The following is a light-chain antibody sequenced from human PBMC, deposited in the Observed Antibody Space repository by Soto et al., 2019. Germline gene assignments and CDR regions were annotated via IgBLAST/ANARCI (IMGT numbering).Light chain of an antibody. CDR3: QQYNNWPYT. V-gene: IGKV3D-15*01. CDR1: QSVSSN. CDR2: GAS. J-gene: IGKJ2*01. Sequence: EIVMTQSPATLSVSPGERATLSCRASQSVSSNLAWYQQKPGQAPRLLIYGASTRATGIPAMFSGSGSGTEFTLTISSLQSEDFAVYYCQQYNNWPYTFGQGTKVDIK.